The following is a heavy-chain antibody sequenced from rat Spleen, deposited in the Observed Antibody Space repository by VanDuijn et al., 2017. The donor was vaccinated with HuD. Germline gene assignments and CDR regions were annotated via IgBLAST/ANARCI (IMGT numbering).Heavy chain of an antibody. CDR3: TRLGTVADY. Sequence: EVQLVESGGGLVQPGRSLKLSCAASGFTFSNYDMAWVRQAPTKGLEWVAYISYDGGSTYYRGSVKGRFTISRDYAKNTQYLQMDSLRSEDTATYYCTRLGTVADYWGQGVMVTVSS. V-gene: IGHV5S13*01. J-gene: IGHJ2*01. D-gene: IGHD1-1*01. CDR2: ISYDGGST. CDR1: GFTFSNYD.